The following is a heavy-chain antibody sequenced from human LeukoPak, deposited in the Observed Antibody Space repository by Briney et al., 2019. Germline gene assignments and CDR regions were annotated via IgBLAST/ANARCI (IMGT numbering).Heavy chain of an antibody. J-gene: IGHJ4*02. Sequence: GGSLRLSCAASGFTFSSYSMNWVRQAPGKGLEWVSSISSSSSYIYYADSVKGRFTISRDNAKNSLYLQMNSLRAEDTAVYYCARDHSGAGDFDYWGQGTLVTASS. CDR1: GFTFSSYS. CDR2: ISSSSSYI. V-gene: IGHV3-21*01. D-gene: IGHD1-26*01. CDR3: ARDHSGAGDFDY.